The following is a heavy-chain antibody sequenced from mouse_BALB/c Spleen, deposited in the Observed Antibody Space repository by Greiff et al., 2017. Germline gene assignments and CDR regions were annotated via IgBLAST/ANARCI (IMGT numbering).Heavy chain of an antibody. Sequence: EVKVVESGGGLVKLGGSLKLSCAASGFTFSSYYMSWVRQTPEKRLELVAAINSNGGSTYYPDTVKGRFTISRDNAKNTLYLQMSSLKSEDTALYYCARQRDLDYWGQGTTLTVSS. V-gene: IGHV5-6-2*01. CDR3: ARQRDLDY. J-gene: IGHJ2*01. CDR2: INSNGGST. CDR1: GFTFSSYY.